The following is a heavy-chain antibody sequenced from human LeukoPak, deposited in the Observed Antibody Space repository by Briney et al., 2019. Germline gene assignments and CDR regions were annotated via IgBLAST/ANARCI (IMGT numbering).Heavy chain of an antibody. Sequence: GGSLRLSCAASGLTFSSYAMSWVRQTPGKGLEWVSTITESGDNTHYTESVKGRFTFSRDNSRNTMYLQMNSLRAEDTAIYYCATDYTPSVGASADWGQGTLVTVSS. V-gene: IGHV3-23*01. J-gene: IGHJ4*02. D-gene: IGHD1-26*01. CDR1: GLTFSSYA. CDR3: ATDYTPSVGASAD. CDR2: ITESGDNT.